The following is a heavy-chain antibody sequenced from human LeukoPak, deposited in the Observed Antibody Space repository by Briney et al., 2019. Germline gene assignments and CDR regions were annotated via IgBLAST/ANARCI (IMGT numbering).Heavy chain of an antibody. Sequence: SETLSLTCAVYGGSFSGYYWSWIRQPPGKGLEWIGEINHSGSTNYNPSLKSRVTISVDTSKTQFSLKVSSVTTADTAVYFCARRAVSVAGKNYYYYYYMDVWGKGTTVTVSS. J-gene: IGHJ6*03. CDR3: ARRAVSVAGKNYYYYYYMDV. CDR2: INHSGST. V-gene: IGHV4-34*01. CDR1: GGSFSGYY. D-gene: IGHD6-19*01.